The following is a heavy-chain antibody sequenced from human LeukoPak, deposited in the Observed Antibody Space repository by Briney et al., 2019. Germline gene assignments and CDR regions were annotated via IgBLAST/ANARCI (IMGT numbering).Heavy chain of an antibody. D-gene: IGHD3-10*01. CDR1: GFTFSSYS. CDR3: ASPSYDSGSYWDY. Sequence: GSLRLSCAASGFTFSSYSMNWVRQAPGKGLEWVSSITSSSSYIYYADSVKGRFTISRDNAKNSLYLQMNSLRAEDTAVYYCASPSYDSGSYWDYWGQGTLVTVSS. V-gene: IGHV3-21*01. J-gene: IGHJ4*02. CDR2: ITSSSSYI.